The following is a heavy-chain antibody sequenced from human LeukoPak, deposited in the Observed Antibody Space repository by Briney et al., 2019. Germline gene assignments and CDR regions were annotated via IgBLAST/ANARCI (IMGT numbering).Heavy chain of an antibody. CDR2: ISSSVSTI. V-gene: IGHV3-48*03. CDR3: ASADY. J-gene: IGHJ4*02. Sequence: KGLDWVSYISSSVSTIYYAASVKGRFTISRDNAKNSLYLQMNSLRAEDTAVYYCASADYWGQGTLVTVSS.